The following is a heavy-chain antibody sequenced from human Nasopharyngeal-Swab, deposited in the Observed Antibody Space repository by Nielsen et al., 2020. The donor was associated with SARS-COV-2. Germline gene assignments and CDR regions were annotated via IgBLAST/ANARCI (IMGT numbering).Heavy chain of an antibody. Sequence: LRDCPSTGLEWIGEIIHSGSTNYNPSLKSRVTISVDTSKNQFSLKLSSVTAADTAVYYCARYSRSSWSSRRDYWGQGTLVTVSS. CDR3: ARYSRSSWSSRRDY. J-gene: IGHJ4*02. CDR2: IIHSGST. V-gene: IGHV4-34*12. D-gene: IGHD6-13*01.